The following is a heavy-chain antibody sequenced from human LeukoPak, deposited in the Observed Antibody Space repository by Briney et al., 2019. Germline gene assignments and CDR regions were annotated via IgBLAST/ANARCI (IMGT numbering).Heavy chain of an antibody. CDR1: GYSFTSYW. Sequence: GESLKISCKGSGYSFTSYWIAWVRQMPGKGLEWMGINYPDDSDTRYSPSFQGQVTITADKSINTAYLQWSSLKASDNAMYYCARQRRSSGWPNDYWGQGTLVTVSS. CDR2: NYPDDSDT. CDR3: ARQRRSSGWPNDY. D-gene: IGHD6-19*01. V-gene: IGHV5-51*01. J-gene: IGHJ4*02.